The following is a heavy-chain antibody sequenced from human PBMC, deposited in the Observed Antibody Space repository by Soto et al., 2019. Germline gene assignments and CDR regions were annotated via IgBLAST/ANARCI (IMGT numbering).Heavy chain of an antibody. D-gene: IGHD3-10*01. J-gene: IGHJ3*02. Sequence: EVQLVESGGGLVQPGGSLRLSCAASGFTFSSYWMHWVRQGPGKGLVWVSRINTDGSSTSYADSVKGRFTISRDNAKNTLYLQMNSLRAEDTAVYYCTRDGRGVNALDIWGQGTMVTVSS. V-gene: IGHV3-74*01. CDR3: TRDGRGVNALDI. CDR1: GFTFSSYW. CDR2: INTDGSST.